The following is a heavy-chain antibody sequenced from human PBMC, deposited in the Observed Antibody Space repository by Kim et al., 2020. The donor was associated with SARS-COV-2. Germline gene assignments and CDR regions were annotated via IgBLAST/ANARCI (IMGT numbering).Heavy chain of an antibody. V-gene: IGHV1-46*01. Sequence: YAQKFQGRVTMTSDTSTSTVYMELSSLRSEDTAVYYCARDPIAAAGVFEYWGQGTLVTVSS. J-gene: IGHJ4*02. CDR3: ARDPIAAAGVFEY. D-gene: IGHD6-13*01.